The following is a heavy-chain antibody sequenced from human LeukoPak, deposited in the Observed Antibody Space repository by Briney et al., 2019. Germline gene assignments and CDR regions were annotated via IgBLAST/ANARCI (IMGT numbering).Heavy chain of an antibody. CDR3: AMDPGSGVRGWFDP. CDR2: IKARTNGGTA. V-gene: IGHV3-15*01. CDR1: GFTFSNAW. J-gene: IGHJ5*02. Sequence: GGSLRLSCAASGFTFSNAWMSWVRRAPGRGLEWVGRIKARTNGGTADYSPPVNGRFTISRDSSKNTLNLQMNSLRAEDTAVYYCAMDPGSGVRGWFDPWGQGTLVTVSS. D-gene: IGHD3-10*01.